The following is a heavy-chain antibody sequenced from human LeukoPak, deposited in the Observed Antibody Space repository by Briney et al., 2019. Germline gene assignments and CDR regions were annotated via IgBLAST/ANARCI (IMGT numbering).Heavy chain of an antibody. CDR2: IGSSITTV. D-gene: IGHD1-1*01. Sequence: GGSLGLSCAASGFSFSSYGMNWVRQAPGKGLEWVSYIGSSITTVYYADSVKGRFTISRDSAKNSLYLQMISLRDEDTAVYYCARNRRVLEVSYFDYWGQGTLVTVSS. CDR1: GFSFSSYG. J-gene: IGHJ4*02. V-gene: IGHV3-48*02. CDR3: ARNRRVLEVSYFDY.